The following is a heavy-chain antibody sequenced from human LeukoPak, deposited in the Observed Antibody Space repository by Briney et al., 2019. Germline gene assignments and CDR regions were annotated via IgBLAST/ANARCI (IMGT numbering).Heavy chain of an antibody. CDR2: ISTYNGNT. V-gene: IGHV1-18*01. D-gene: IGHD6-13*01. Sequence: ASVKVSCKASGYTFTNYGISWVRQAPGQGLEWMGWISTYNGNTYYAQKVQGRVAMTTDTSTSTAYVELRSLRSDDTAVYYCARDEGLYSRSWYAGRDYWGQGTLVTVSS. CDR1: GYTFTNYG. J-gene: IGHJ4*02. CDR3: ARDEGLYSRSWYAGRDY.